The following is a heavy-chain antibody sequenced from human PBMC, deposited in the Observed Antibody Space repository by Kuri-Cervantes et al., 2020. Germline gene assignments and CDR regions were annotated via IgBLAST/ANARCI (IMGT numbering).Heavy chain of an antibody. D-gene: IGHD1-26*01. CDR1: GFIFNNAW. CDR3: TSLTGIVGATTVY. V-gene: IGHV3-15*01. Sequence: GESLKISCVASGFIFNNAWMSWVRQAPGKGLEWVGRIKSKNDGGTTDHAAPVKGRFTISRDDSQNTLSLQMNSLKTEDTAVYYCTSLTGIVGATTVYWGQGTLVTVSS. J-gene: IGHJ4*02. CDR2: IKSKNDGGTT.